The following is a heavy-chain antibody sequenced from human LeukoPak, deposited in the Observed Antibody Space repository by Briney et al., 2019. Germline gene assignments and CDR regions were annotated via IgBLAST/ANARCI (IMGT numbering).Heavy chain of an antibody. J-gene: IGHJ4*02. Sequence: GGSLRLSCAASGFTFSNAWMSWVRQAPGKGLEWVSAISGSGGSTYYADSVKGRFTISRDNSKNTLYLQMNSLRAEDTAVYYCAKDPIAYSIAVAGGGFDYWGQGTLVTVSS. D-gene: IGHD6-19*01. CDR3: AKDPIAYSIAVAGGGFDY. CDR2: ISGSGGST. V-gene: IGHV3-23*01. CDR1: GFTFSNAW.